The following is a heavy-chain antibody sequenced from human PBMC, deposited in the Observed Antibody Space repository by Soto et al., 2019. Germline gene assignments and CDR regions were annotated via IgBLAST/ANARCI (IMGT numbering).Heavy chain of an antibody. Sequence: EVQLLESGGGLVQPGGSLRLSCVASGFTFSSYAMSWVRQDTGKGLEWVSAISGSGCSTYYADSVKGRFTISRDNSKHTLYLQMNSLRAEDTAVYYCAKDQGIRWFDPWGQGTLVTVSS. CDR2: ISGSGCST. CDR3: AKDQGIRWFDP. J-gene: IGHJ5*02. CDR1: GFTFSSYA. V-gene: IGHV3-23*01.